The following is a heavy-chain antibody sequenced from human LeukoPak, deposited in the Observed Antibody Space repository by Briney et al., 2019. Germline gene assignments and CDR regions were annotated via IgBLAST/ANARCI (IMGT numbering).Heavy chain of an antibody. Sequence: SETLSLTCTVSGGSISSGSYYWSWIRQPAGKGLEWIGRIYTSGSTNYNPSLKSRVIISVDTSKNQFSLKLSSVTAADTAVYYCARALADYYDSSGYYHPDWYFDLWGRGTLVTVSS. CDR3: ARALADYYDSSGYYHPDWYFDL. D-gene: IGHD3-22*01. CDR2: IYTSGST. V-gene: IGHV4-61*02. CDR1: GGSISSGSYY. J-gene: IGHJ2*01.